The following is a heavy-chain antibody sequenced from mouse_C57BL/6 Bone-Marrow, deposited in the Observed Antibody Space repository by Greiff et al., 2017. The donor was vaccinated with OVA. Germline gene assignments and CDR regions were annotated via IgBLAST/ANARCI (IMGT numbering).Heavy chain of an antibody. V-gene: IGHV1-69*01. CDR1: GYTFTSYW. J-gene: IGHJ4*01. CDR2: IDPSDSYT. D-gene: IGHD2-5*01. CDR3: ARNSNYLYYYAMDY. Sequence: QVQLQQPGAELVMPGASVKLSCKASGYTFTSYWMHWVKQRPGQGLEWIGEIDPSDSYTNYNQKFKGKSTLTVDKSSSTAYMQLSSLTSEYSAVYYCARNSNYLYYYAMDYWGQGTSVTVSS.